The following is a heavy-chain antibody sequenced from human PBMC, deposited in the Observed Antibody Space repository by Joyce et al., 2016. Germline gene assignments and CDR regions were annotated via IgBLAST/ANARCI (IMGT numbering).Heavy chain of an antibody. CDR1: GFTVSNTY. J-gene: IGHJ4*02. V-gene: IGHV3-66*01. CDR2: IYSGGGT. CDR3: VREETFTSSFDY. D-gene: IGHD2-2*01. Sequence: EVMLVESGGGLVRPGGSLRLSCAASGFTVSNTYMSWVRQVPGKGLEWISVIYSGGGTNYADSVRGRFTISRDSSKNTLYLQMDSLRVEDTAVYYCVREETFTSSFDYWGQGAQVAVS.